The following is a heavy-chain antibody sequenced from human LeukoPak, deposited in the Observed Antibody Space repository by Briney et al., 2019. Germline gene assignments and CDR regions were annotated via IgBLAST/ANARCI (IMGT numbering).Heavy chain of an antibody. CDR3: ARGRCGFWSGGTAPYMDV. J-gene: IGHJ6*03. CDR1: GYTFTGYY. D-gene: IGHD3-3*01. V-gene: IGHV1-2*02. Sequence: ASVKVSCKASGYTFTGYYMHWVRQAPGQGLEWMGWINPNSGGTNYAQKFQGRVTMTRDTSISTAYMELSRLRSDDTAVYDCARGRCGFWSGGTAPYMDVWGKGTTVSVSS. CDR2: INPNSGGT.